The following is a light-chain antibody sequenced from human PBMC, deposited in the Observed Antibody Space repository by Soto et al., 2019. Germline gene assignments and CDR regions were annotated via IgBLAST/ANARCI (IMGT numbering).Light chain of an antibody. CDR3: CSYAGNPYV. Sequence: QSVLTQPASVSGSPGQSIAISCTGTSSDVGSYNSVSWYQQHPGKASKLMIYEGSKRPSGVSDRFSGSKSGNTASLTISGLQAEDEADYYCCSYAGNPYVFGTGTKVTVL. V-gene: IGLV2-23*01. CDR1: SSDVGSYNS. J-gene: IGLJ1*01. CDR2: EGS.